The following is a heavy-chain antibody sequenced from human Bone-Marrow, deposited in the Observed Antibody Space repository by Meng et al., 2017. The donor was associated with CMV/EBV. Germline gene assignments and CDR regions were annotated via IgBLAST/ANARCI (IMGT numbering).Heavy chain of an antibody. J-gene: IGHJ4*02. CDR3: ARDPSIAAAGDYFDY. D-gene: IGHD6-13*01. CDR2: ISSSSSYI. Sequence: GESLKISCAASGFTFSSYSMNWVRQAPGKGLEWVSSISSSSSYIYYADSVKGRFTISRDNAKNSLYLQMNSLRAEDTAVYYCARDPSIAAAGDYFDYWGQGTLVTVSS. V-gene: IGHV3-21*04. CDR1: GFTFSSYS.